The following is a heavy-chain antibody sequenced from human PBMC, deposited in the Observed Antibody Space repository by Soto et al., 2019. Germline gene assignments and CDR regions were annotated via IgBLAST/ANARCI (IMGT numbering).Heavy chain of an antibody. CDR3: AREGYNWNDVRGGWFDP. Sequence: ASVKVSCKASGYTFTSYGISWVRQAPGQGLEWMGWISAYNGNTNYAQKLQGRVTMTTDTSTSTAYMELRSLRSDDTAVYYCAREGYNWNDVRGGWFDPWGQGTLVTVSS. CDR2: ISAYNGNT. D-gene: IGHD1-1*01. CDR1: GYTFTSYG. J-gene: IGHJ5*02. V-gene: IGHV1-18*01.